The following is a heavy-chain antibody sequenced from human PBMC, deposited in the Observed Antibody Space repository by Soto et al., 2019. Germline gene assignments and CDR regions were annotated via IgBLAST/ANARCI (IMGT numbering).Heavy chain of an antibody. Sequence: VQLVESGGGVVQPGRSLRLSCAASGFTFSSYGMHWVRQAPGKGLEGVAVIWYDGSNKYYADSVKGRFTISRDNSKNTLYLQMNSLRAEDTAVYYCARAGRYCSSTSCYMVGDWFDPWGQGTLVTVSS. CDR1: GFTFSSYG. D-gene: IGHD2-2*02. J-gene: IGHJ5*02. CDR3: ARAGRYCSSTSCYMVGDWFDP. CDR2: IWYDGSNK. V-gene: IGHV3-33*01.